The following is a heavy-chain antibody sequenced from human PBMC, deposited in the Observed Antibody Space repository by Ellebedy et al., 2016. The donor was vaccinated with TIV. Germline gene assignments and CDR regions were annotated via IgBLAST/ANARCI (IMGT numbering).Heavy chain of an antibody. V-gene: IGHV1-18*01. D-gene: IGHD3-22*01. CDR3: ARTYYYDSSGYSNWFDP. J-gene: IGHJ5*02. CDR1: GYTFTSYD. Sequence: ASVKVSXXASGYTFTSYDINWVRQATGQGLEWMGWISAYNGNTNYAQKFQGRVTMTTDTSTSTAYMELRSLRSDDTAVYYCARTYYYDSSGYSNWFDPWGQGTLVTVSS. CDR2: ISAYNGNT.